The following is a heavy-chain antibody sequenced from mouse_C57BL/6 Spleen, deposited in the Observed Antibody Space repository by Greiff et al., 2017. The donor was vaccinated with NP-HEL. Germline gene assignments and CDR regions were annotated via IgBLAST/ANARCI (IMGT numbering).Heavy chain of an antibody. Sequence: QVQLQQSGAELVRPGTSVKVSCKASGYAFTNYLIEWVKQRPGQGLEWIGVINPGSGGTNYNEKFKGKATLTADKSSSTAYMQLSSLTSEDSAVYFCANYYYGSSFAYWGQGTLVTVSA. J-gene: IGHJ3*01. CDR3: ANYYYGSSFAY. D-gene: IGHD1-1*01. V-gene: IGHV1-54*01. CDR1: GYAFTNYL. CDR2: INPGSGGT.